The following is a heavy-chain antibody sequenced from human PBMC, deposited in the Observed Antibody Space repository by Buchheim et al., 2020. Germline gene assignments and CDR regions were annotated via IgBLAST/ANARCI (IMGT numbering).Heavy chain of an antibody. D-gene: IGHD7-27*01. Sequence: QVQLQESGPGLVKPSETLSLTCTVPGGSISSYYWSWIRQPPGKGLEWIGYIYYSGSTNYNPPLKSRVTISVDTSKNQFSLKLSSVTAADTAVYYCAREKSLGGIDVWGQRTT. V-gene: IGHV4-59*01. CDR3: AREKSLGGIDV. CDR1: GGSISSYY. CDR2: IYYSGST. J-gene: IGHJ6*02.